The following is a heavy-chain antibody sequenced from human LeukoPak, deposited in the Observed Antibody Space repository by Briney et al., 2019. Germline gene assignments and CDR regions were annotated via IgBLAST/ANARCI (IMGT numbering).Heavy chain of an antibody. Sequence: PGGSLRLSCAASGFTFSSYAMHWVRQAPGKGLEWVAVISYDGSNKYYADSVKGRFTISRDNSKNTLYLQMNSLRAEDTAVYYCARDETPRSGYYYPYFDYWGQGTLVTVSS. J-gene: IGHJ4*02. CDR2: ISYDGSNK. D-gene: IGHD3-22*01. CDR1: GFTFSSYA. V-gene: IGHV3-30*04. CDR3: ARDETPRSGYYYPYFDY.